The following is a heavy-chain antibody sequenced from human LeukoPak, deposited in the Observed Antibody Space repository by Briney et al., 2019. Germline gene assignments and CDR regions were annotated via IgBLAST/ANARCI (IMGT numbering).Heavy chain of an antibody. CDR2: ISNDGSNK. CDR3: ARDAGYQPYYYMDV. Sequence: GGSLRLSCAASGFTFSTYGMHWVRQPPGKGLEWVAVISNDGSNKYYADSVKGRVTISRDNSKNTLYLQMNSLRAEDTAVYYCARDAGYQPYYYMDVWGKGTTVTVSS. D-gene: IGHD2-2*01. CDR1: GFTFSTYG. J-gene: IGHJ6*03. V-gene: IGHV3-30*03.